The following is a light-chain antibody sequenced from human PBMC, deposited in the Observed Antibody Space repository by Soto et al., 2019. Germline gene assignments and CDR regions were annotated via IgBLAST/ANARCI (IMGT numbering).Light chain of an antibody. CDR3: QQYNNWPPMA. CDR1: QSVSSN. J-gene: IGKJ1*01. Sequence: EIVMMQSPATLPVSPGERATLSCRASQSVSSNLAWYQQKPGQAPRLLIYGASTRATGISARFSGSGSGTEFTLTISSLQSEDFAVYYCQQYNNWPPMAFGQGTKVEIK. CDR2: GAS. V-gene: IGKV3-15*01.